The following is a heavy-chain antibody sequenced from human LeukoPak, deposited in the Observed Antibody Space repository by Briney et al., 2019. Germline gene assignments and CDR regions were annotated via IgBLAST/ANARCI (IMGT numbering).Heavy chain of an antibody. Sequence: GGSLRLSCAASGFTFSSYSMNWVRQAPGKGLEWVSSISSSSSYIYYADSVKGRFTISRDNAKNSLYLQMNSLRAEDTAVYYCARENAAWGEVDYWGQGTLVTVSS. D-gene: IGHD3-10*01. CDR1: GFTFSSYS. V-gene: IGHV3-21*01. CDR3: ARENAAWGEVDY. CDR2: ISSSSSYI. J-gene: IGHJ4*02.